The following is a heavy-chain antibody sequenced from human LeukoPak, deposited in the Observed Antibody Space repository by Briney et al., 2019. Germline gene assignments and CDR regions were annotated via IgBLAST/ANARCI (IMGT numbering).Heavy chain of an antibody. J-gene: IGHJ4*02. CDR1: GFTFSSYA. CDR3: AKDRDYYDSSGGFDY. V-gene: IGHV3-23*01. D-gene: IGHD3-22*01. CDR2: ISGSGGST. Sequence: TGGSLRLSCAASGFTFSSYAMSWVRQAPGKGLEWVSAISGSGGSTYYADSVKGRFTISRANSKNTLYLQMNSLRAEDTAVYYCAKDRDYYDSSGGFDYWGQGTLVTVSS.